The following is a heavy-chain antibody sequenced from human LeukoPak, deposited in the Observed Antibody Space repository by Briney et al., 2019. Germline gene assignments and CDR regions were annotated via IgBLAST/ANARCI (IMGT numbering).Heavy chain of an antibody. J-gene: IGHJ4*02. V-gene: IGHV1-2*02. D-gene: IGHD6-13*01. CDR3: ARDRGSSWDY. CDR1: GYTFTGYY. Sequence: GDSVKVSCKASGYTFTGYYMHWVRQAPGQALAWMGWINPNSGGTNYAQKFQGRVTMTRDTSISTAYMELSRLRSDDTAVYYCARDRGSSWDYWGQGTLVTVSS. CDR2: INPNSGGT.